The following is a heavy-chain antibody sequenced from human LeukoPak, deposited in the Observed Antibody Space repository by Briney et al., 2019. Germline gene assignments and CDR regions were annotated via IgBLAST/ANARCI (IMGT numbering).Heavy chain of an antibody. D-gene: IGHD3-22*01. V-gene: IGHV1-2*02. CDR1: GYTFSGYY. Sequence: ASVKVSCKASGYTFSGYYMHRVRQAPGQGLEWMGWINPNSGGTNYAQKFQGRVTMTRDTSISTAYMELSRLRSDDTAVYYCATMYYYDSSGGFDYWGQGALVTVSS. CDR2: INPNSGGT. CDR3: ATMYYYDSSGGFDY. J-gene: IGHJ4*02.